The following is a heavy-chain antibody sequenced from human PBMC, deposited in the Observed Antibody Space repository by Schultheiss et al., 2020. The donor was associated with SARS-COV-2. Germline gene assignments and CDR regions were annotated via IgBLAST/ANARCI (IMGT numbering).Heavy chain of an antibody. CDR1: GFTFSSYA. Sequence: GGSLRLSCSASGFTFSSYAMHWVRQAPGKGLEWVSVIYSGGSTYYADSVKGRFTISRDNSKNTLYLQMNSLRAEDTAVYYCARELGDAFDIWGQGTMVTVSS. V-gene: IGHV3-66*01. J-gene: IGHJ3*02. CDR2: IYSGGST. CDR3: ARELGDAFDI.